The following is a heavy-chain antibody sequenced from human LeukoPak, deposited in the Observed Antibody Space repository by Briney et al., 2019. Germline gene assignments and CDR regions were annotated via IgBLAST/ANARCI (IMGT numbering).Heavy chain of an antibody. CDR2: ISGYTGDT. CDR3: ARDAGSSWENYYDYMDV. V-gene: IGHV1-18*01. D-gene: IGHD6-13*01. CDR1: GYTFTNYG. J-gene: IGHJ6*03. Sequence: ASENVSCKASGYTFTNYGMSWVRQAPGQGLEWMGWISGYTGDTKYAQNLQGRVTMTIDTSTSTAYMEVKSLRSDDTATYYCARDAGSSWENYYDYMDVWGKGTKVTVS.